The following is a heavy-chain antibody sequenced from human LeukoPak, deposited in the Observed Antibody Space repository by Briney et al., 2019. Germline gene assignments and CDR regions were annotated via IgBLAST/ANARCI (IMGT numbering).Heavy chain of an antibody. D-gene: IGHD5-18*01. CDR2: IKQDGSEK. V-gene: IGHV3-7*03. J-gene: IGHJ6*02. CDR3: AREVGIQPHGMDD. CDR1: GFSFGSNW. Sequence: GGSLRLSCVASGFSFGSNWMSWVRQAPGKGLEWVANIKQDGSEKNYVDSVKGRFTISRDNAKNSLYLQMNSLRAEDTAVYYCAREVGIQPHGMDDWGQGTTVTVSS.